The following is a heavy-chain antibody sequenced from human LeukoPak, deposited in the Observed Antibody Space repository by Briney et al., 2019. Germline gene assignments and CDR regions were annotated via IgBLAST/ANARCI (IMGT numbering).Heavy chain of an antibody. V-gene: IGHV4-31*03. D-gene: IGHD6-13*01. CDR1: GGSISSGTYF. J-gene: IGHJ3*01. CDR2: IYYSGST. Sequence: SETLSLTCTVSGGSISSGTYFWNWIRQHPGKGLEWIGYIYYSGSTYYNPSLKSRVTISVDTSKNQFSPKLSSVTAADTAVYYCASSIAAAVSGQVGAFDLWGQGTMVTVSS. CDR3: ASSIAAAVSGQVGAFDL.